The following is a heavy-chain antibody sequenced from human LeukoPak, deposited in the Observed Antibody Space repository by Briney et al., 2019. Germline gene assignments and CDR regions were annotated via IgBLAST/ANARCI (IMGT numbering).Heavy chain of an antibody. Sequence: PGGSLRLSCAASGFTVSSNCMSWVRQAPGKGLEWVSVIYSGGSTYYADSVKGRFTISRHNSKNTLYLQMNSLRAEDTAVYYCARLGGYSSGYYYYYGMDVWGQGTTVTVSS. CDR3: ARLGGYSSGYYYYYGMDV. CDR2: IYSGGST. J-gene: IGHJ6*02. V-gene: IGHV3-53*04. CDR1: GFTVSSNC. D-gene: IGHD6-19*01.